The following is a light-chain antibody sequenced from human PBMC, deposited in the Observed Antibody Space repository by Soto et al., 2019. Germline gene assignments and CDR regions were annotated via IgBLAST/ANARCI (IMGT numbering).Light chain of an antibody. CDR2: SND. Sequence: QSVLTQPPSASGTPGQRVTISCSGRASDIGTNTVNWYQQFPGTAPKLPLHSNDQRPSGVPDRFSGSKSGTSASLAISGLQSEDEADYYCVAWDGSLNGYVFGTGTKLTV. CDR1: ASDIGTNT. V-gene: IGLV1-44*01. CDR3: VAWDGSLNGYV. J-gene: IGLJ1*01.